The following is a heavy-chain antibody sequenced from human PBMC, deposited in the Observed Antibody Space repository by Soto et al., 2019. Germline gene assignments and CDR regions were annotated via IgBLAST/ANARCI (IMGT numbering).Heavy chain of an antibody. V-gene: IGHV4-34*01. J-gene: IGHJ4*03. CDR1: TATSGGCS. D-gene: IGHD6-25*01. CDR3: ARGRGGGSY. CDR2: INHSGST. Sequence: GCTATSGGCSRIWSRPRPGKGLGWIGEINHSGSTNYNPSLKSRVTISVDTSKNQFSLKLSSVTAADTAVYYCARGRGGGSY.